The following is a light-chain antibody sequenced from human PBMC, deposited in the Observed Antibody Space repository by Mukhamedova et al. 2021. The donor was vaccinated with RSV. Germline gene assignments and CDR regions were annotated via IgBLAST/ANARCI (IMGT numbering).Light chain of an antibody. CDR2: KAS. CDR3: LQYDSYPRM. Sequence: WYQRRVHGKAPNLLIYKASTLENGVPSRFSGSGSETEFTLTISSLQPEDFAIYYCLQYDSYPRMFGQGTKVEIK. J-gene: IGKJ1*01. V-gene: IGKV1-5*03.